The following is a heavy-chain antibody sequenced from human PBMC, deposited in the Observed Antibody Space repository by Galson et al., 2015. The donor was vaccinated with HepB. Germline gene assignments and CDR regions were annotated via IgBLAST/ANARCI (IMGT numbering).Heavy chain of an antibody. D-gene: IGHD6-13*01. J-gene: IGHJ4*02. CDR3: ARGSGPSSSWWY. CDR2: IIPIFDRP. Sequence: SVKVSCKASGGTFSSYAINWVRQAPGQGLEWMGRIIPIFDRPTYGQRFRGRVTITADRSASTAYMDLSGLRFEDTAMYFCARGSGPSSSWWYWGQGTLVTVSS. CDR1: GGTFSSYA. V-gene: IGHV1-69*04.